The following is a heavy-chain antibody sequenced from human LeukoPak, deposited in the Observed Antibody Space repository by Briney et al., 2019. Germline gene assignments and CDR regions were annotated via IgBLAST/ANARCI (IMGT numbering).Heavy chain of an antibody. CDR3: ARVNSGSHWYFDL. V-gene: IGHV4-59*01. CDR2: IYYSGST. J-gene: IGHJ2*01. D-gene: IGHD3-10*01. CDR1: GGSISSYY. Sequence: SETLSLTCTVSGGSISSYYWSWIRQPPGKGLEWIGYIYYSGSTNYNPSLKSRVTISVDTSKNQFSLKLTSVTAADTAVYYCARVNSGSHWYFDLWGRGSLVTVSS.